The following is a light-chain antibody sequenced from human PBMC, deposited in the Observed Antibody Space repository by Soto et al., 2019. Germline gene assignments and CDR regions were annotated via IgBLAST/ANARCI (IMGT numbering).Light chain of an antibody. CDR2: GAS. CDR1: QSVSSNY. CDR3: EEYGSSPGMYT. J-gene: IGKJ2*01. V-gene: IGKV3-20*01. Sequence: EIVLTQSPGTLSLSPGERATLSCRASQSVSSNYLAWYQQKPGQAPRLLIYGASTRATGIPDRFSGSGSGSDFALSISRLEPDDFAVHFCEEYGSSPGMYTFGQGTKLEV.